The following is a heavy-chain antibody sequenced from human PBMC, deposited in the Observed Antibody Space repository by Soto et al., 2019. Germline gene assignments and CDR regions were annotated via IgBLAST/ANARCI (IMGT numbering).Heavy chain of an antibody. CDR1: GGSISSTNW. CDR3: ARRGGYSPLIDS. D-gene: IGHD3-22*01. CDR2: IFYRGTS. Sequence: KTSETLSLTCAVSGGSISSTNWWNWVRQTPEKGLEWLGEIFYRGTSNYNPSLKRRVTISVDKSKNQFSLNLTSVTAADTAVYYCARRGGYSPLIDSWGQGTLVTVSS. J-gene: IGHJ4*02. V-gene: IGHV4-4*02.